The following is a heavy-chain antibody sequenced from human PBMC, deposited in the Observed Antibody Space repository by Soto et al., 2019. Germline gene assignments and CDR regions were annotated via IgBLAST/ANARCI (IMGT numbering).Heavy chain of an antibody. CDR1: GFTFSSYA. J-gene: IGHJ3*02. CDR2: ISGSGGST. D-gene: IGHD4-17*01. Sequence: PGGSLRLSCAASGFTFSSYAMSWVRQAPGKGLEWVSAISGSGGSTYYADSVKGRFTISRDNAKNTLYLQMNSLRAEDTAVYYFSKDSTVTTRQHAIWGQGTMVTVSS. V-gene: IGHV3-23*01. CDR3: SKDSTVTTRQHAI.